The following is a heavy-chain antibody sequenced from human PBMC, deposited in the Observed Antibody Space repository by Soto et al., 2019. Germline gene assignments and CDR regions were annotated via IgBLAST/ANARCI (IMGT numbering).Heavy chain of an antibody. CDR3: ARHGSGSYYNNWFDP. D-gene: IGHD3-10*01. CDR1: GGSIISSSYY. J-gene: IGHJ5*02. V-gene: IGHV4-39*01. Sequence: QLQLQESGPGLMKPSETLSLTCTVSGGSIISSSYYWGWIRQPPGKGLEWIGSIYYSGSTYYNPSLKSRVTISVDTSKNQFSLKLSSVSAADTAVYYCARHGSGSYYNNWFDPWGQGTLVIVSS. CDR2: IYYSGST.